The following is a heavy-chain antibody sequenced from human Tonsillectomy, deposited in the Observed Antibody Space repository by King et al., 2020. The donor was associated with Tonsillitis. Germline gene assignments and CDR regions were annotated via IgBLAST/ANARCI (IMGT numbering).Heavy chain of an antibody. Sequence: QLVQSGAEVKKPGASVKVSCKASGYTFTSYDINWVRQATGQGLEWMGWMNPNSGNTGYAQKFQGRVTMTRNTSISTAYMELSSLRSEDTAVYYCARGGTISGYYYFWSCYYGMDVWGQGTPVTVSS. CDR2: MNPNSGNT. D-gene: IGHD3-3*01. CDR1: GYTFTSYD. CDR3: ARGGTISGYYYFWSCYYGMDV. V-gene: IGHV1-8*01. J-gene: IGHJ6*02.